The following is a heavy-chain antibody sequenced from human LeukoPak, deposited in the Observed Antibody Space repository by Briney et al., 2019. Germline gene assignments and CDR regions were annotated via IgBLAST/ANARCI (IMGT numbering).Heavy chain of an antibody. D-gene: IGHD5-24*01. CDR1: GFTFSDYY. J-gene: IGHJ6*03. CDR3: ARALWGYNLMDYYYYYMDV. V-gene: IGHV3-11*04. CDR2: ISSSGNTI. Sequence: GGSLRLSWAASGFTFSDYYMSWIRQAPGKGLEWVSYISSSGNTIYYADSVGDRFTISRDNAKNSLYLQMNRLRAEDSAVYYCARALWGYNLMDYYYYYMDVWGKGTTVTVSS.